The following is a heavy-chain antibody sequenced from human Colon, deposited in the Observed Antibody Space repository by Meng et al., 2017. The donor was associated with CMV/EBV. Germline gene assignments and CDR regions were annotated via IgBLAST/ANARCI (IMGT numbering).Heavy chain of an antibody. CDR1: GFTFSSYS. D-gene: IGHD2-2*01. V-gene: IGHV3-21*01. CDR2: ISSSSSYI. CDR3: ARDSCSSTSCYYY. Sequence: GESLKISCAASGFTFSSYSMNWVRQAPGKGLEWVSSISSSSSYIYYADSVKGRFTISRDNAKNSLYLQMNSLRAEGTAVYYCARDSCSSTSCYYYWGQGTLVTVSS. J-gene: IGHJ4*02.